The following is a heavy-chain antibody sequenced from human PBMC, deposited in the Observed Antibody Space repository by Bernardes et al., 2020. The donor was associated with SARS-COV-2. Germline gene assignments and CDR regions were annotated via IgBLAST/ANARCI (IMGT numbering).Heavy chain of an antibody. D-gene: IGHD6-19*01. V-gene: IGHV4-34*01. Sequence: SETLSLTCGVHNGSLSGHFWSWIRQTPGKGLEWIGEINQSGSTKYNPSLKSRVTISVDTSKRQLSLKVTSVTAADTAVYYCARTPTVAGFDYWCQGPLVIVSS. CDR3: ARTPTVAGFDY. CDR2: INQSGST. CDR1: NGSLSGHF. J-gene: IGHJ4*02.